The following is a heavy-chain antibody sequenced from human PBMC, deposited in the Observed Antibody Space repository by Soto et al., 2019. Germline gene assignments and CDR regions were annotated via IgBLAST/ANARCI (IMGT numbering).Heavy chain of an antibody. J-gene: IGHJ4*02. CDR3: ARELAGSCPE. CDR2: MNPNSGNT. CDR1: GYTFTSYD. V-gene: IGHV1-8*01. Sequence: QVQLVQSGAEVKKPGASVKVSCKASGYTFTSYDINWVRQATGQGLEWMGWMNPNSGNTGYAQKFXRRVTMTRKTSIRTAYMELSSLRSEDTAVSYCARELAGSCPEWGQGTLVTVSS. D-gene: IGHD2-15*01.